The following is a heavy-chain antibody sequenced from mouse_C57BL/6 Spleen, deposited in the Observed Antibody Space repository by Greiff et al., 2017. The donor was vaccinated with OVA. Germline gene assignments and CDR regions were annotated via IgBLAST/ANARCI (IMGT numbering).Heavy chain of an antibody. CDR3: AKEENWDLYYFDY. CDR1: GFSLTSYG. J-gene: IGHJ2*01. CDR2: IWRGGST. Sequence: VKLVESGPGLVQPSQSLSITCTVSGFSLTSYGVHWVRQSPGKGLEWLGVIWRGGSTDYNAAFMSRLSITKDNSKSQVFFKMNSLQADDTAIYYCAKEENWDLYYFDYWGQGTTLTVSS. D-gene: IGHD4-1*01. V-gene: IGHV2-5*01.